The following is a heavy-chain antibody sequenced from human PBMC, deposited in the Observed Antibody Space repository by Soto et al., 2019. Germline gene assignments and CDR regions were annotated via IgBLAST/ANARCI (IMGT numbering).Heavy chain of an antibody. V-gene: IGHV1-69*01. D-gene: IGHD3-9*01. J-gene: IGHJ4*02. CDR2: IIPIFGTA. Sequence: QVQLVQSGAEVKKPGSSVKVSCKASGGTFSSYAISWVRQAPGQGLEWMGGIIPIFGTANYAQKFQGRVTITADESKSTAYMELSSLRSEDTAVYYCASSGGKERYYDILTGYYSGLGYWGQGTLVTVSS. CDR1: GGTFSSYA. CDR3: ASSGGKERYYDILTGYYSGLGY.